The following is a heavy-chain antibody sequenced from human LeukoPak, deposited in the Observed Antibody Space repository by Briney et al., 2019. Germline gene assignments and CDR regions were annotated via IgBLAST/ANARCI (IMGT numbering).Heavy chain of an antibody. CDR3: ARDDWVY. D-gene: IGHD3-9*01. J-gene: IGHJ4*02. V-gene: IGHV4-61*02. CDR2: IYTSGST. Sequence: RPSETLSLTCTVSGGSISSSNYYWSWIRQPAGKGLEWIGRIYTSGSTNYNPSLKSRVTISVDTSKNQFSVKLTSVTAADTAVYFCARDDWVYWGQGTLVTVSS. CDR1: GGSISSSNYY.